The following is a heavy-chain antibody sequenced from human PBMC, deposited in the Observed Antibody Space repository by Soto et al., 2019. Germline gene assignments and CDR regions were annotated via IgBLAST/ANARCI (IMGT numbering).Heavy chain of an antibody. CDR1: GGSISSYY. CDR2: IYYSGST. D-gene: IGHD1-20*01. V-gene: IGHV4-59*08. J-gene: IGHJ5*02. CDR3: ARHADNWNDDWFDP. Sequence: SETLSLTCTVSGGSISSYYWSWIRQPPGKGLEWIGYIYYSGSTNYNPSLKSRVTISVDTSKNQFSLKLSSVTAADTAVYYCARHADNWNDDWFDPWGQGTLVTVS.